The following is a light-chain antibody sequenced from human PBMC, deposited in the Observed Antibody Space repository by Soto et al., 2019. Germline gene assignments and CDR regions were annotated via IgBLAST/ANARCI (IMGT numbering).Light chain of an antibody. CDR3: QQYGSSPRT. V-gene: IGKV3-20*01. Sequence: EIVLTQSPGTMSLSPVSIVTIYLRCSQSVGSNYLAWYQQKPGQAPRLLMYGASSRPSGIPDRFSGSGSGTDFTLTISRLEPEDFAVYYCQQYGSSPRTCGQGNKGDIK. J-gene: IGKJ1*01. CDR2: GAS. CDR1: QSVGSNY.